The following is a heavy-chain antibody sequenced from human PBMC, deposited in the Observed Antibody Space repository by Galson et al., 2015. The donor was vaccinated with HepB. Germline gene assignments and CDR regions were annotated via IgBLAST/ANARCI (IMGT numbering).Heavy chain of an antibody. CDR2: IYHSGST. Sequence: SETLSLTCTVSGGSISSYYWSWIRQPPGKGLEWIGYIYHSGSTNFNPSLKNRVTISVDTSKDQFFLKLRSGTAADTAVYYCARDKDMGHFDYWGQGALVTVSS. J-gene: IGHJ4*02. D-gene: IGHD2-15*01. CDR1: GGSISSYY. CDR3: ARDKDMGHFDY. V-gene: IGHV4-59*01.